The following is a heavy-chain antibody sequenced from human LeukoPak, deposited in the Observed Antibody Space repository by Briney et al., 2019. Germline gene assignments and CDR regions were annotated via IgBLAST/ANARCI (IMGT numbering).Heavy chain of an antibody. CDR2: ISANGADT. CDR1: GFTYDSHT. V-gene: IGHV3-23*01. Sequence: GGSLRLSCVASGFTYDSHTMSWVRQAPGKGLEWVSGISANGADTYYTDSVRGRFTISRDNSKNTVYLQMSSLSAEDTAIYYCAKDQGFSYYYLDYWGQGILVTVSS. D-gene: IGHD5-18*01. J-gene: IGHJ4*02. CDR3: AKDQGFSYYYLDY.